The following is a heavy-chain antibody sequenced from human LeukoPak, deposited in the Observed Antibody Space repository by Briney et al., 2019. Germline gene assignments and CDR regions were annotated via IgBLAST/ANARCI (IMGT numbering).Heavy chain of an antibody. CDR1: GFTFGDYA. CDR3: TRDVVHSGSGLSVS. V-gene: IGHV3-49*04. J-gene: IGHJ5*02. CDR2: IRSKAYGATT. Sequence: PGRSLRLSCTASGFTFGDYAMSWVRQAPGKGLEWVGFIRSKAYGATTEYAASVKGRFTISRDDSKSIAYLQMNSLKTEDTAVYFCTRDVVHSGSGLSVSWGQGTLVTVSS. D-gene: IGHD3-3*01.